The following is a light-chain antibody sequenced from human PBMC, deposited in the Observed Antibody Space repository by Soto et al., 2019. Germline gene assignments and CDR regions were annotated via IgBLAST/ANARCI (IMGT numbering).Light chain of an antibody. CDR3: SSYTSSSTLVV. CDR1: SSDVGGYNY. CDR2: DVS. V-gene: IGLV2-14*01. J-gene: IGLJ2*01. Sequence: QSALTQPASVSGSPGQSITISCTGTSSDVGGYNYVSWYQQHPGKAPKLMIYDVSNRPSGVSNRLSGSKSGNTASLTSSGLQAEDEADYYGSSYTSSSTLVVFGGGTKLTVL.